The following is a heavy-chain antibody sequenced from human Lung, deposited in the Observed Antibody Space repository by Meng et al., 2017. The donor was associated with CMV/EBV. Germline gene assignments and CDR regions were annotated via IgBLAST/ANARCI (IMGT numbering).Heavy chain of an antibody. CDR3: TTGLPMAYYDFWSGYYTGSDY. D-gene: IGHD3-3*01. V-gene: IGHV3-15*01. Sequence: WMSWVRQAPGKGLEWVVRIKSKTDGETTDYAAPVKGRFTISRDDSKNTLYLQMNSLKTEDTAVYYCTTGLPMAYYDFWSGYYTGSDYWGQGTLVTVSS. CDR1: W. J-gene: IGHJ4*02. CDR2: IKSKTDGETT.